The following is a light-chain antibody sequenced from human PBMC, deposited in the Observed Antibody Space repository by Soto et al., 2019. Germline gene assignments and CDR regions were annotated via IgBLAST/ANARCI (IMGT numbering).Light chain of an antibody. V-gene: IGLV2-14*01. CDR3: NSYTTSNTRQIV. Sequence: QSVLTQPASVSGSPGQSITISCTGTSSDVGGYNYVSWYQQHPGKAPKFMIYDVSNRPSGVSTRFSGSKSGITASLTISGLQAEDEADYYCNSYTTSNTRQIVFGTGTKVTVL. CDR2: DVS. J-gene: IGLJ1*01. CDR1: SSDVGGYNY.